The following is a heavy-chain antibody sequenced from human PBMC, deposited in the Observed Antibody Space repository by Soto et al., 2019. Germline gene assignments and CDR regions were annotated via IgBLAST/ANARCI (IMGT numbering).Heavy chain of an antibody. Sequence: GSLRLSCAASGFTFSNYWMHWVRQAPGKGLMWVSRINRDGSSTTYADSVKGRFTISRDNAKSTMYLKMNSLRAEDTAVYYCARDLDDIVLVPTINYYYGMDVWGQGT. CDR2: INRDGSST. CDR3: ARDLDDIVLVPTINYYYGMDV. D-gene: IGHD2-2*01. J-gene: IGHJ6*02. CDR1: GFTFSNYW. V-gene: IGHV3-74*01.